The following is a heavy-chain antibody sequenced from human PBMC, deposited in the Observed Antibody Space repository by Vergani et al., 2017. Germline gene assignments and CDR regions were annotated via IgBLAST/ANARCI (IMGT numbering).Heavy chain of an antibody. CDR3: ARRIGGATQPISYYFDY. CDR1: GGSISSSSYY. Sequence: QLQLQESGPGLVKPSETLSLTCTVSGGSISSSSYYWGWIRQPPGKGLEWIGSIYYSGSTYYNPSLKSRVTISVDTSKNQFSLKLSSVTDADTAVYYGARRIGGATQPISYYFDYWGQGTLVTVSS. V-gene: IGHV4-39*01. D-gene: IGHD1-26*01. J-gene: IGHJ4*02. CDR2: IYYSGST.